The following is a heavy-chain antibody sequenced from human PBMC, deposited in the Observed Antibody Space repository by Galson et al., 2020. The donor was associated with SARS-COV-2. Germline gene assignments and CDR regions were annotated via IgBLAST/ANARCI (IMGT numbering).Heavy chain of an antibody. CDR3: ARGNYKSSGGGYFDY. CDR2: IYSRGST. J-gene: IGHJ4*02. V-gene: IGHV4-59*13. Sequence: SETLSLTFTVSGGSISSYYWSWIRQPPGQGLEWTGSIYSRGSTTSNPSLKSRVTISVDTSKNQFSLKLSSVTAADTAVYYCARGNYKSSGGGYFDYWGQGTLVTVSS. D-gene: IGHD3-22*01. CDR1: GGSISSYY.